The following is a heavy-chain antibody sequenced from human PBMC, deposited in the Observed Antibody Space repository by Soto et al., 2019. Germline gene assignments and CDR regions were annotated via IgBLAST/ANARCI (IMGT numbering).Heavy chain of an antibody. D-gene: IGHD6-13*01. J-gene: IGHJ4*02. Sequence: SETLSLTCTVSGGSISSSSYYWGWIRQPPGKGLGWIGSIYYSGSTYYNPSLKSRVTISVDTSKNQFSLKLSSVTAADTAVYYCARLVSEQQLGYFDYWGQGTLVTVSS. CDR2: IYYSGST. V-gene: IGHV4-39*01. CDR1: GGSISSSSYY. CDR3: ARLVSEQQLGYFDY.